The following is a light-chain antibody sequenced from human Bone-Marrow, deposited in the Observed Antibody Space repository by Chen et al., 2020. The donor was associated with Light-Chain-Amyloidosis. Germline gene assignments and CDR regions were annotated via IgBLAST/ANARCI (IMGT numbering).Light chain of an antibody. V-gene: IGKV2D-29*01. Sequence: DIVMTPTPLALSVTPGQPASTSCKSSQSLLNSDGTIYLYWYLQKPGQPPQLLIYEVSTRFSGVPDTFSGSWSGTDFSLKLIRVDCEDVGVDSCLSRIQLSLPLGGLSKLEIK. CDR3: LSRIQLSLP. J-gene: IGKJ4*01. CDR2: EVS. CDR1: QSLLNSDGTIY.